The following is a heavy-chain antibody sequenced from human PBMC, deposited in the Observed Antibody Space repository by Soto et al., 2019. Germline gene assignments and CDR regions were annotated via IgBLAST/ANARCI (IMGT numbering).Heavy chain of an antibody. V-gene: IGHV3-13*01. CDR1: GFTFSAYD. Sequence: EVQLVESGGGLVQTGGSLRLSCAASGFTFSAYDMHWVRQATGKGLEWVAAIGTQHDTYYPDSVKGRFTISRENAKNFLYLQMNSLRAGDTAVYYCARQASYWHGGGGWFDPWGQGTLVTVSS. CDR2: IGTQHDT. J-gene: IGHJ5*02. CDR3: ARQASYWHGGGGWFDP. D-gene: IGHD2-8*02.